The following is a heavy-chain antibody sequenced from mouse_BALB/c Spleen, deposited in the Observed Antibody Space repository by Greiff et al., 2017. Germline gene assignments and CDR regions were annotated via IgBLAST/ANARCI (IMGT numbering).Heavy chain of an antibody. CDR2: IRNKANGYTT. CDR1: GFTFTDYY. J-gene: IGHJ4*01. V-gene: IGHV7-3*02. Sequence: EVKLMESGGGLVQPGGSLRLSCATSGFTFTDYYMSWVRQPPGKALEWLGFIRNKANGYTTEYSASVKGRFTISRDNSQSILYLQMNTLRAEDSATYYCARDPLDGNYAMDYWGQGTSVTVSS. D-gene: IGHD2-1*01. CDR3: ARDPLDGNYAMDY.